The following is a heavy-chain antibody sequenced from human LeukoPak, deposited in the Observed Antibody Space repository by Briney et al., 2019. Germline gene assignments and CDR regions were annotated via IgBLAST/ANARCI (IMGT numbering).Heavy chain of an antibody. V-gene: IGHV1-69*05. J-gene: IGHJ4*02. CDR2: IIPIFGTA. Sequence: GASVKVSCKASGGTFSSYAISWVRQAPGQGLEWMGRIIPIFGTANYAQKFQGRVTITTDESTSTAYMELSSLRSEDTAVYYCARDLGYCSSTSCYTYFDYWGQGTLVTVSS. CDR3: ARDLGYCSSTSCYTYFDY. CDR1: GGTFSSYA. D-gene: IGHD2-2*02.